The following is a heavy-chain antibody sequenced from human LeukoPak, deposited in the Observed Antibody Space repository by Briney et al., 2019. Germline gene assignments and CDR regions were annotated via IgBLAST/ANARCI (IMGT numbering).Heavy chain of an antibody. CDR1: GFSFSTRC. V-gene: IGHV3-74*01. CDR2: INSDGSAT. CDR3: GSLTVVARDH. J-gene: IGHJ4*02. D-gene: IGHD3-22*01. Sequence: GGSLRLFCAAFGFSFSTRCMHWVRQAPGKGLVYVAQINSDGSATAYADFVKGRFTISRDNAKNTLYLDMSSLRAEDTAVYYCGSLTVVARDHWGQGTLVTVSS.